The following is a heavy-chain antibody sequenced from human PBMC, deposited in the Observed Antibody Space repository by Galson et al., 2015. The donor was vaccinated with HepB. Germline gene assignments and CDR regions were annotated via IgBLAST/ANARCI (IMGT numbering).Heavy chain of an antibody. D-gene: IGHD2-2*01. J-gene: IGHJ4*02. Sequence: SLRLSCAASGFIFSRHAMSWVRQAPGKGLEWVAAISDRGDITYYADSVKGRFTISRDNSKNTLYLQMNSLRAEDTAVYYCAKDSGMSGCSSTSCYFDYWGQGTLVTVAS. V-gene: IGHV3-23*01. CDR3: AKDSGMSGCSSTSCYFDY. CDR2: ISDRGDIT. CDR1: GFIFSRHA.